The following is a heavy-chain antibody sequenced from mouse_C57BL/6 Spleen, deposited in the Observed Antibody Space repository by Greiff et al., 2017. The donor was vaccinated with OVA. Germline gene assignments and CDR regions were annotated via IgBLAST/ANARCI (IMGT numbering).Heavy chain of an antibody. J-gene: IGHJ4*01. CDR2: IWWDDDK. V-gene: IGHV8-8*01. D-gene: IGHD1-1*01. CDR1: GFSLSTFGMG. CDR3: ARPHYYGSSSYAMDY. Sequence: QVTLKVCGPGILQPSQTLSLTCSFSGFSLSTFGMGVGWIRQPSGKGLEWLAHIWWDDDKYYNPALKSRLTISKDTSKNQVFLKIANVDTADTATYYCARPHYYGSSSYAMDYWGQGTSVTVSS.